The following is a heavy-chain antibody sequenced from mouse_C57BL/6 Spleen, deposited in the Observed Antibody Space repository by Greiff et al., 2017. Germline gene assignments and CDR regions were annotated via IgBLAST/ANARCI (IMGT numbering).Heavy chain of an antibody. Sequence: EVQLQQSGPELVKPGASVKIPCKASGYTFTDYNMDWVKQSHGTSLAWIGDINPNNGGTIYNPKFKGKATLTVDKSSSTAYMELRSLTSEDTAVYYCATPLTGAWFAYWGQGTLVTVSA. V-gene: IGHV1-18*01. J-gene: IGHJ3*01. D-gene: IGHD4-1*01. CDR1: GYTFTDYN. CDR3: ATPLTGAWFAY. CDR2: INPNNGGT.